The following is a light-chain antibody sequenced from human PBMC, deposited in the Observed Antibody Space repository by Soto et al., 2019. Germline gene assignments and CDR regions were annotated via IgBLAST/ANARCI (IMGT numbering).Light chain of an antibody. CDR3: QQVDGYPHT. V-gene: IGKV1-9*01. CDR2: AAS. CDR1: QGIRSH. Sequence: DVQLTQSPSFLSASVGDRVTITCRASQGIRSHLAWYRQTPGRGPKLLIYAASTLLSGVPSRFSGSGFGTDFTLAISNLQPEDFATYYCQQVDGYPHTFGQGTKLEI. J-gene: IGKJ2*01.